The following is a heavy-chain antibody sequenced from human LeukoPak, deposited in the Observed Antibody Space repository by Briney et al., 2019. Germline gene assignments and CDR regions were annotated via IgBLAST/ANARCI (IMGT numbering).Heavy chain of an antibody. J-gene: IGHJ4*02. D-gene: IGHD3-10*01. CDR1: GGSFSGYY. Sequence: SETLTLTCAVYGGSFSGYYWSWIRQPPGKGLEWIGEINHSGSTNYNPSLKSRVTISVDTSKNQFSLKLSSVTAGDTAVYYCARVRGPYFDYWGQGTLVTVSS. V-gene: IGHV4-34*01. CDR2: INHSGST. CDR3: ARVRGPYFDY.